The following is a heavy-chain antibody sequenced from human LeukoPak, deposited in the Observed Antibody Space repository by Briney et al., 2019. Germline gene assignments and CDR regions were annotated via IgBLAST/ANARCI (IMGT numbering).Heavy chain of an antibody. CDR2: IYTSGST. CDR1: GGSFSGYY. V-gene: IGHV4-59*10. CDR3: ATSIVGATNFDY. D-gene: IGHD1-26*01. J-gene: IGHJ4*02. Sequence: SETLSLTCAVYGGSFSGYYWSWIRQPAGKGLEWIGRIYTSGSTNYNPSLKSRVTMSVDTSKNQFSLKLSSVTAADTAVYYCATSIVGATNFDYWGQGTLVTVSS.